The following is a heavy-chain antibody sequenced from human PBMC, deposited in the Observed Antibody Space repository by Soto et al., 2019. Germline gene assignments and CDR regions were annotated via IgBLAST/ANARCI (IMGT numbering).Heavy chain of an antibody. CDR2: ISYDGSLE. CDR3: ARAAYSSSWNWFDP. V-gene: IGHV3-30*03. CDR1: RFIFSNYW. J-gene: IGHJ5*02. D-gene: IGHD6-13*01. Sequence: PGGSLRLSCAASRFIFSNYWMHWVRQAPGKGLEWVAVISYDGSLEYYADSVKGRFTISRDNSKNTLYLQINSLRGEDTAVYYCARAAYSSSWNWFDPWGQGILVTVSS.